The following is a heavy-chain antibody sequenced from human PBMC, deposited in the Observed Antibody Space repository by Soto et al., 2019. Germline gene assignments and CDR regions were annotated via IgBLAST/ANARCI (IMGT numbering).Heavy chain of an antibody. CDR1: GYTFTSYG. V-gene: IGHV1-18*01. D-gene: IGHD4-4*01. Sequence: GASVKVSCKASGYTFTSYGISWVRQAPGQGLEWMGWISAYNGNTNYAQKLQGRVTMTTDTSTSTAYMELRSLRSDDTAVYYCARGSDDYSKSRSTYSGYWGQGTLVTAPQ. J-gene: IGHJ4*02. CDR2: ISAYNGNT. CDR3: ARGSDDYSKSRSTYSGY.